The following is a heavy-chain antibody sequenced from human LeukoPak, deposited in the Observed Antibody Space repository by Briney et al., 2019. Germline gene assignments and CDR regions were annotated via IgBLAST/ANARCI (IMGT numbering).Heavy chain of an antibody. CDR1: GYIFTSYY. J-gene: IGHJ4*02. D-gene: IGHD2/OR15-2a*01. CDR3: ARHKEVGDYYYFDY. V-gene: IGHV1-46*01. Sequence: GASVKVSCKASGYIFTSYYMHWVRQAPGQGLEWMGIINPSGGSTSYTQKFQGRVTMTRDTSTTTVYMELSSLRSQDTAVYYCARHKEVGDYYYFDYWGQGTLATVSS. CDR2: INPSGGST.